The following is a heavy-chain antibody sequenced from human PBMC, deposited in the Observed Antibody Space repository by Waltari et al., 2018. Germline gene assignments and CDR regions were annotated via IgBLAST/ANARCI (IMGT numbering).Heavy chain of an antibody. D-gene: IGHD5-18*01. J-gene: IGHJ5*02. CDR3: AKDPQWDKALGS. V-gene: IGHV3-23*04. CDR1: GFTFSNYG. CDR2: ISGSGDNT. Sequence: EVQLAESGGDLVQPGGSLRLSCAASGFTFSNYGMSWVRQAPGKGLEWVSGISGSGDNTNYADSVKGRFTISRDNSKNTLYLQMNSLRDEDTAAYYCAKDPQWDKALGSWGQGTLVTVSS.